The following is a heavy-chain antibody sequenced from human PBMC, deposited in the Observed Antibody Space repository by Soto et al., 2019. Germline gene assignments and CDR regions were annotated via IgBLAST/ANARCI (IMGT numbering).Heavy chain of an antibody. CDR2: IKQDGSEK. D-gene: IGHD6-13*01. V-gene: IGHV3-7*01. Sequence: GGSLRLSCAASGFTFSNYWMTWVRQAPGKGLEWVANIKQDGSEKYYVDSVKGRFTVSRDNAKNSLYVQMNNLRAEDTAVYYCAREDGAADPGSYYFDSWGQGTLVTVSS. CDR3: AREDGAADPGSYYFDS. J-gene: IGHJ4*02. CDR1: GFTFSNYW.